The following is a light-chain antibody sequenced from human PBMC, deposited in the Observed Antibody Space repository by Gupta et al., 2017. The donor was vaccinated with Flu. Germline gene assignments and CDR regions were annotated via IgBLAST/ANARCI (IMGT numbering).Light chain of an antibody. V-gene: IGLV3-1*01. CDR1: KLGTKF. CDR3: QAWDSSTVI. J-gene: IGLJ2*01. Sequence: SYELTQPPSVSVSPGQTASITCSGAKLGTKFVCWYQQKPGQSPVLVIYQDRKRPSGVPDRFSGSNSGNTATLTISGTQAMGEADYHCQAWDSSTVIFGGGTKLTVL. CDR2: QDR.